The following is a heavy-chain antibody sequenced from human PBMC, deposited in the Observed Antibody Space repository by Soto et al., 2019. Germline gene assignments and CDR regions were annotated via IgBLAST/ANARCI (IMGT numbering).Heavy chain of an antibody. Sequence: QVQLQESGPGLVKPSETLSLTCAVSGYSISSGYYWGWIRQPPGKGLEWIGSIYHSGSTYYNPSLKSRVTISVDTSKNQFSLKLSSVTAADTAVYYCARVEGGSSPDYWGQGTLVTVSS. CDR2: IYHSGST. J-gene: IGHJ4*02. CDR3: ARVEGGSSPDY. D-gene: IGHD6-6*01. V-gene: IGHV4-38-2*01. CDR1: GYSISSGYY.